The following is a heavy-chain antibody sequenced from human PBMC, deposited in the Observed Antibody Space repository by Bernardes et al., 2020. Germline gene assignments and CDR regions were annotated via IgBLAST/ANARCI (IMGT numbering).Heavy chain of an antibody. CDR2: INPSGGST. J-gene: IGHJ5*02. D-gene: IGHD2-15*01. CDR3: ARDFRHCSGGSCYSFWFDP. V-gene: IGHV1-46*01. CDR1: GYTFTSYY. Sequence: ASVKVSCKASGYTFTSYYMHWVRQAPGQGLEWMGIINPSGGSTSYAQKFQGRVTMTRDTSTSTVYMELSSLRSEDTAVYYCARDFRHCSGGSCYSFWFDPWGQGTLVTVSS.